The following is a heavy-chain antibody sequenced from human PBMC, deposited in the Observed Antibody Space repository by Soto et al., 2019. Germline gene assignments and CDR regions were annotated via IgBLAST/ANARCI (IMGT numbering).Heavy chain of an antibody. D-gene: IGHD4-17*01. CDR1: GGTFSSYA. J-gene: IGHJ2*01. Sequence: QVQLVQSGAEVKKPGSSVKVSCKASGGTFSSYAISWVRQAPGQGLEWMGGIIPIFGTANYAQKFQGRVTITADEYTSTAYMELSSLRSEDTAVYYCARGLGYGDYDDWYFDLWGRGTLVTVSS. V-gene: IGHV1-69*12. CDR3: ARGLGYGDYDDWYFDL. CDR2: IIPIFGTA.